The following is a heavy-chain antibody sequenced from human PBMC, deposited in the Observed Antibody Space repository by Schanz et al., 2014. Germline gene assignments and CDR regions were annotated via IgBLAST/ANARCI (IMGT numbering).Heavy chain of an antibody. J-gene: IGHJ5*02. CDR1: GFTFSDYY. D-gene: IGHD2-15*01. CDR2: ISDSGDST. CDR3: ARGRGCTGGSCYSWFDL. Sequence: VQLVESGGGLVQPGGSLRLSCAASGFTFSDYYMTWIRQAPGKGLEWVSDISDSGDSTHYADSVKGRFTISRDNAKNSLFLQMNSLSAEDTAVYYCARGRGCTGGSCYSWFDLWGQGTLVTVAS. V-gene: IGHV3-11*01.